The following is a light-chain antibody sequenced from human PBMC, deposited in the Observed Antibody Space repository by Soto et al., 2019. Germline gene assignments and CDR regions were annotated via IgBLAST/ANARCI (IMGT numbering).Light chain of an antibody. Sequence: DIQMTQSPSTLSASVGDGVTITCRASQSISNRLAWYQQRPGKAPKYLIYDASTLDSGAPSRFSGSGSGTEFTLSISSLQPDDFATYYCQQYNNYYTFGQGTKVDIK. J-gene: IGKJ1*01. CDR2: DAS. CDR1: QSISNR. V-gene: IGKV1-5*01. CDR3: QQYNNYYT.